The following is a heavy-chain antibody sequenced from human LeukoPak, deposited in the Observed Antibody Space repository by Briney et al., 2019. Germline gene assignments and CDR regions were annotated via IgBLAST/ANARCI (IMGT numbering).Heavy chain of an antibody. J-gene: IGHJ1*01. CDR1: GFTVSSNY. CDR2: IYSGGST. CDR3: ASPYYYDRSGNYD. Sequence: GGSLRLSCAASGFTVSSNYTSWVRQAPGKGLEWVSVIYSGGSTYYADSVTGRFTISRDNSKNPLYLQMTRLRAGNTAGYFCASPYYYDRSGNYDWGQGCLVTASS. D-gene: IGHD3-22*01. V-gene: IGHV3-53*01.